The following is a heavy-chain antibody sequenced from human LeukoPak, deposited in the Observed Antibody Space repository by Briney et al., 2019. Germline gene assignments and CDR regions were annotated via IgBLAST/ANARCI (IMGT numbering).Heavy chain of an antibody. CDR3: ARDEPVGYCSSTSCYAGYYYYYGMDV. CDR1: GFTFSSYW. J-gene: IGHJ6*02. D-gene: IGHD2-2*01. CDR2: IKQDGSEK. Sequence: GGSLRLSCAASGFTFSSYWMSWVRQAPGKGLEWVANIKQDGSEKYYVDSVKGRFTISRDNAKNSLYLQMNSLRAEDTAVYYCARDEPVGYCSSTSCYAGYYYYYGMDVWGQGTTVTVSS. V-gene: IGHV3-7*01.